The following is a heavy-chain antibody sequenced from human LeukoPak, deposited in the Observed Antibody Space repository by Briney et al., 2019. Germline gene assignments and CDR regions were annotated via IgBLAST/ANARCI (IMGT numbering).Heavy chain of an antibody. CDR2: IWYDGSNK. D-gene: IGHD2-2*01. CDR3: AKDYCSSTSCSTGPLGYYFDY. CDR1: GFTFSSYG. J-gene: IGHJ4*02. V-gene: IGHV3-33*06. Sequence: PGGSLRLSCAASGFTFSSYGMHWVRQAPGKGLERVAVIWYDGSNKYYADSVKGRFTISRDNSKNTLYLQMNSLRAEDTAVYYCAKDYCSSTSCSTGPLGYYFDYWGQGTLVTVSS.